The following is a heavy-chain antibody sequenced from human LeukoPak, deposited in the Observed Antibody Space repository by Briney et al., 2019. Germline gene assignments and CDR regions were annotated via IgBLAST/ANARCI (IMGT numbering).Heavy chain of an antibody. CDR1: GANFNSLV. Sequence: SLKVSCKASGANFNSLVFSWVRQAPGQGLQWMGRISPVLGIGNYAQKFQGRVTFTADKSTSTIYMEMSSLTSEDTAVFYCATAQPYSGYDFRRPHAFDIWGRGTMVIVSS. CDR2: ISPVLGIG. V-gene: IGHV1-69*04. J-gene: IGHJ3*02. CDR3: ATAQPYSGYDFRRPHAFDI. D-gene: IGHD5-12*01.